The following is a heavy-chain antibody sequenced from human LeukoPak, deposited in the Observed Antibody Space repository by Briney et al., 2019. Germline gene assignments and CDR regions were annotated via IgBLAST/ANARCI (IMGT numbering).Heavy chain of an antibody. Sequence: NPSETLSLTCTVSGGSISSYYWSWIRQPAGKGLEWIGRIYTSGSTNYNPSLKSRVTMSVDTSKNQLSLNLSFLTVADTAVYYCARETTKAMIDSWGQGILVTVSS. J-gene: IGHJ4*02. CDR2: IYTSGST. V-gene: IGHV4-4*07. CDR3: ARETTKAMIDS. CDR1: GGSISSYY. D-gene: IGHD1-14*01.